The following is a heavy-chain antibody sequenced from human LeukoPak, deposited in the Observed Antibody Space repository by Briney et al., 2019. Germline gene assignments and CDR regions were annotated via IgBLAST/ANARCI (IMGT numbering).Heavy chain of an antibody. V-gene: IGHV4-59*01. CDR1: GGSISPFD. D-gene: IGHD4-11*01. CDR2: ISHSGST. CDR3: ASAFGRDEKIYSNYPHYYYYMDV. J-gene: IGHJ6*03. Sequence: AGTLSLTCTVSGGSISPFDCNWVRQPPGKGLEWIGDISHSGSTKYNPSLKSRVTISVDTSKTQFSLTLSSVTAADTPVYYCASAFGRDEKIYSNYPHYYYYMDVWGKGATVTVSS.